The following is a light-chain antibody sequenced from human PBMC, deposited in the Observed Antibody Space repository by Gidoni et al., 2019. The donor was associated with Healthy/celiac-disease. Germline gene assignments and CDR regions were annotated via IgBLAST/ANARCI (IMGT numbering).Light chain of an antibody. CDR2: GAS. Sequence: EIVVTQSPGTLSLSPGERATLSCRASQSVSSSYLAWYQQKPGQAPRLLIYGASSRATGIPDRFSGSGSVTDFPLTISRLEPEDFAVYYCQQYGSSLGPFGQXTKVEIK. J-gene: IGKJ1*01. V-gene: IGKV3-20*01. CDR3: QQYGSSLGP. CDR1: QSVSSSY.